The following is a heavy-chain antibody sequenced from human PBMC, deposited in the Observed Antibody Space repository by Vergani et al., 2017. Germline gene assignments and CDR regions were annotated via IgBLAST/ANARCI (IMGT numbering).Heavy chain of an antibody. J-gene: IGHJ3*02. CDR3: ARGLDRYSSGWYAFDI. Sequence: QVQLQESGPGLVKPSETLSLTCTVSGGSISSYYWSWIRQPPGKGMEWIGYIYYSGSTNYNPSLKSRVTISVDTSKNQFSLKLSSVTAADTDVYYCARGLDRYSSGWYAFDIWGQGTMVTVSS. D-gene: IGHD6-19*01. V-gene: IGHV4-59*01. CDR1: GGSISSYY. CDR2: IYYSGST.